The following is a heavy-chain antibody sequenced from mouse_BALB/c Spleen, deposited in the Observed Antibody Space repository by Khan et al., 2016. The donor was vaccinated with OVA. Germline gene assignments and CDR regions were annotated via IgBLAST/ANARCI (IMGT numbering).Heavy chain of an antibody. J-gene: IGHJ3*01. CDR2: MNYDGVN. D-gene: IGHD2-14*01. Sequence: EVQLQESGPGLVKPAQSLSLTCSVTGYSITSGYYWNWIRQFPGNKLEWMGYMNYDGVNTYNPSLKNRISITRDTSTNQFFLKLISLTTEDTATYYCASAYFRDDETWFAYWGQGTLVTVSA. V-gene: IGHV3-6*02. CDR1: GYSITSGYY. CDR3: ASAYFRDDETWFAY.